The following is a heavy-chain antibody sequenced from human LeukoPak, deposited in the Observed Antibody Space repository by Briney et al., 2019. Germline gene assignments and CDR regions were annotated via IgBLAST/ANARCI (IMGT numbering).Heavy chain of an antibody. Sequence: ASVKVSCKASGYTFTSYGISWVRQAPGQGLEWMGWISAYNGNTNYAQKLQGRVTMTTDTSTSTAYMELRSLRSDDTAVYYCAGRYCSSTSCHYPHYYYYMDVWGKGTTVTVSS. CDR2: ISAYNGNT. CDR1: GYTFTSYG. D-gene: IGHD2-2*01. CDR3: AGRYCSSTSCHYPHYYYYMDV. J-gene: IGHJ6*03. V-gene: IGHV1-18*01.